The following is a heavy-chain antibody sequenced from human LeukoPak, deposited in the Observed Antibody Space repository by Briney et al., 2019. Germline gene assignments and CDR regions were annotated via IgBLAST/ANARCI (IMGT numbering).Heavy chain of an antibody. V-gene: IGHV3-66*01. J-gene: IGHJ6*03. CDR2: IYSGGST. Sequence: GGSLRLSCVASEFSVGSNYMTWVRQAPGKGLEWVSLIYSGGSTYYADSVKGRFTISRDNSKNTLYLQMNSLRAEDTAVYYCARYFRGGYHYGSGSVRFYYYYMDVWGKGTTVTVSS. CDR3: ARYFRGGYHYGSGSVRFYYYYMDV. CDR1: EFSVGSNY. D-gene: IGHD3-10*01.